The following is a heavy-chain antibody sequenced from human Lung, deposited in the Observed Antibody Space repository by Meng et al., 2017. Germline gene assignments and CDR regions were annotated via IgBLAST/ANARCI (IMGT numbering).Heavy chain of an antibody. J-gene: IGHJ4*02. D-gene: IGHD1-14*01. Sequence: QVQLVQSGAEVKKPGCSVKAACKTSGGSFSTHTFSWVRQAPGQGLEWMGGLIAVFDKTKAAPRFQDRVTFTADESTSTAYMELSSLTFDDTAVYFCARGRRNEPLFDYWGQGTLVTVSS. CDR1: GGSFSTHT. V-gene: IGHV1-69*13. CDR2: LIAVFDKT. CDR3: ARGRRNEPLFDY.